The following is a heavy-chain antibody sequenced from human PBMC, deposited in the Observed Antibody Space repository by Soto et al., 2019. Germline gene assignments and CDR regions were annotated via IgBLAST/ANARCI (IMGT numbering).Heavy chain of an antibody. J-gene: IGHJ3*01. CDR3: ARDLLGSFDV. V-gene: IGHV1-18*01. CDR2: INTNNGNT. Sequence: QVQLVQSGAVVKKPGASVKVSCKASGYTFTSYGIGWVRQAPGQGLEWMGWINTNNGNTNSAQRLQGRVTMTADTPTRTGYMELRILRSDDTPIYYCARDLLGSFDVWGQGTMVTISS. D-gene: IGHD2-15*01. CDR1: GYTFTSYG.